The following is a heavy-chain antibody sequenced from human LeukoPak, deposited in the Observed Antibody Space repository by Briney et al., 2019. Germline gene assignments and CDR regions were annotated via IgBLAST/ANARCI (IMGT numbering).Heavy chain of an antibody. D-gene: IGHD3-3*01. CDR3: ASDDRFLEWLLSNYFDY. V-gene: IGHV1-18*01. J-gene: IGHJ4*02. CDR1: GYTFTSYG. CDR2: ISAYNGNT. Sequence: PSVKLSCKASGYTFTSYGISWVRQAPGQGLEWMGWISAYNGNTNYAQKLPGRVTMTTDTATSTAYMELRSLRSDDTAVYLCASDDRFLEWLLSNYFDYWGQGTLVTVSS.